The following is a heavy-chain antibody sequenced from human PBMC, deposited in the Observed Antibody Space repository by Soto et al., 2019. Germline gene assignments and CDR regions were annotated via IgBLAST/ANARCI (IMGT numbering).Heavy chain of an antibody. D-gene: IGHD2-15*01. Sequence: PWGSLRISCASSDFSFSKYSMNWVRQAPGKGLEWVSSINDRSNYIYYADSVKGRFTISRDNAINSLYLQMNSLRPDDTAVYYCANFPSCSSPTCLDYWGRGTLVTVSS. CDR1: DFSFSKYS. CDR2: INDRSNYI. J-gene: IGHJ4*02. CDR3: ANFPSCSSPTCLDY. V-gene: IGHV3-21*06.